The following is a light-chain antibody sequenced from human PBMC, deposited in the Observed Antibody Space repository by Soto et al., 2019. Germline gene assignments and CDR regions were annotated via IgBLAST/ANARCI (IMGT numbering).Light chain of an antibody. V-gene: IGKV3-20*01. J-gene: IGKJ1*01. Sequence: EIVLTQSPGTLSLSPGERATLSCRASQSVSRTYLAWYQQRPGQAPRLLIYGASSRATGIPDRFSGSGSGTDFTLTISRLEPEDFAVYYCQQYGNAPWTFGQWTKVEIK. CDR1: QSVSRTY. CDR2: GAS. CDR3: QQYGNAPWT.